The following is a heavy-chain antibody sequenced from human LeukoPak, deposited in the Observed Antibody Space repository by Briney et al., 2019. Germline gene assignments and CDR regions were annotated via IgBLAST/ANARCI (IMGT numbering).Heavy chain of an antibody. CDR3: AKIQTMIVVVAAPFDY. D-gene: IGHD3-22*01. J-gene: IGHJ4*02. CDR2: ISSNGGST. Sequence: GGSLRLSCAASGFTFSSYAMHWVRQAPGKGLEYVSAISSNGGSTYYANSVKGRFTISRDNSKNTLYLQMNSLRAEDTAVYYCAKIQTMIVVVAAPFDYWGQGTLVTVSS. CDR1: GFTFSSYA. V-gene: IGHV3-64*01.